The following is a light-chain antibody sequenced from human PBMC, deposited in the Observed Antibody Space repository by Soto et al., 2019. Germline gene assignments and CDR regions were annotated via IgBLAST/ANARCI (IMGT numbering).Light chain of an antibody. J-gene: IGLJ1*01. V-gene: IGLV2-14*01. CDR3: TSYTSDSTYV. Sequence: QSALTQPASVSGSPGQSITISCTGTSTDVGRYNYASWYQQHPGKAPKLMVYDVSNRPSWVSNRFSGSKSGITAPLTISGLQAEDEADYYCTSYTSDSTYVFGTGTTVTVL. CDR2: DVS. CDR1: STDVGRYNY.